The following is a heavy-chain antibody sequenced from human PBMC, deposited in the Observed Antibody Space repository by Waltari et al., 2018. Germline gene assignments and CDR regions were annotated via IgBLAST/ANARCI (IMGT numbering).Heavy chain of an antibody. D-gene: IGHD3-22*01. CDR1: GGTFSSYA. Sequence: QVQLVQSGAEVKKPGSSVKVSCKASGGTFSSYAISWVRQAPGQGLEWMGGIIPIFGTANYAKKFQGRVTITTDESTSTAYMELSSLRSEDTAVYYCAISIDRGGSGYDAFDYWGQGTLVTVSS. CDR3: AISIDRGGSGYDAFDY. J-gene: IGHJ4*02. V-gene: IGHV1-69*05. CDR2: IIPIFGTA.